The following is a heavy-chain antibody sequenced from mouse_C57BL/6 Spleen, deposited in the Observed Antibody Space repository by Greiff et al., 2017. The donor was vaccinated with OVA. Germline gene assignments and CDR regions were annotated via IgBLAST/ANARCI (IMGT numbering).Heavy chain of an antibody. Sequence: EVKLVESGGGLVKPGGSLKLSCAASGFTFSDYGMHWVRQAPEKGLEWVAYISSGSSTIYYADTVKGRFTISRDNAKNTLFLQMTSLRSEDTAMYYCARKSTTVVARAMDYWGQGTSVTVSS. CDR1: GFTFSDYG. CDR3: ARKSTTVVARAMDY. CDR2: ISSGSSTI. D-gene: IGHD1-1*01. J-gene: IGHJ4*01. V-gene: IGHV5-17*01.